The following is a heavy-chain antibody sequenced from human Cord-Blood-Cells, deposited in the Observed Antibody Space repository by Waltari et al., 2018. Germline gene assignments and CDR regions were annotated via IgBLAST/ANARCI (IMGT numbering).Heavy chain of an antibody. CDR3: ARDRNDAFDI. Sequence: EVQLVESGGGLVKPGGSLRLSCAASGFTFSSYSMNWVRQAPGKGLEWVSSISSSSSYIYYADSVKGRFTISRDNAKNSLYLQMNSLRAEDTAVDYCARDRNDAFDIWGQGTMVTVSS. CDR2: ISSSSSYI. J-gene: IGHJ3*02. CDR1: GFTFSSYS. V-gene: IGHV3-21*01.